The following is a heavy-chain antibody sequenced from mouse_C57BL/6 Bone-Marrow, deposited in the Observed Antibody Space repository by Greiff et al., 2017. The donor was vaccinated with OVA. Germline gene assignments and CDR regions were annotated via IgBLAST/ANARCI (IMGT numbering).Heavy chain of an antibody. D-gene: IGHD1-1*01. V-gene: IGHV1-15*01. J-gene: IGHJ2*01. CDR2: IDPETGGT. CDR1: GYTFTDYE. Sequence: QVHVKQSGAELVRPGASVTLSCKASGYTFTDYEMHWVKQTPVHGLEWIGAIDPETGGTAYNQKFKGKAILTADKSSSTAYMELRSLTSEDSAVYYCRGSSRYYFDYWGQGTTLTVSS. CDR3: RGSSRYYFDY.